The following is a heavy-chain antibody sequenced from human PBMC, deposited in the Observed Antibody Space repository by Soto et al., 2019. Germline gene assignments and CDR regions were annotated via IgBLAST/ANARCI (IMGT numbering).Heavy chain of an antibody. D-gene: IGHD5-18*01. CDR1: GFTFSSYD. CDR2: ISKSESPI. CDR3: ARGFSYASLGY. J-gene: IGHJ4*02. V-gene: IGHV3-48*02. Sequence: EVQLVESGGGLVQPGGSLRLSCAASGFTFSSYDMSWVRQAPGRGLEWVSYISKSESPIYYADSVKGRLTISRDNARNALYLQMNSLRDDDTAVYYCARGFSYASLGYWGQGTRITVSS.